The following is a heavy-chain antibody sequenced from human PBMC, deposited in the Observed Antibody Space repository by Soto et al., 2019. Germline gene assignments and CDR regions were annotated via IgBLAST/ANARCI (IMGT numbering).Heavy chain of an antibody. CDR2: INAGTVNT. J-gene: IGHJ4*02. CDR3: VRDRAAEVEL. D-gene: IGHD6-13*01. V-gene: IGHV1-3*01. Sequence: ASVXGSCKSSLYTFSSFGLHLVRQAPGQRPACVGWINAGTVNTKYSEKLQDRVTITRDISASTGYMELNSLKPEDTAIYYCVRDRAAEVELWGKGTQV. CDR1: LYTFSSFG.